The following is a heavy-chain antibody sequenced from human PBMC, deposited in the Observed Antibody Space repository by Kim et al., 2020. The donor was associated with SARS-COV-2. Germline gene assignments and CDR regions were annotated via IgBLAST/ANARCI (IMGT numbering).Heavy chain of an antibody. CDR3: ARSPSSGSYSDY. J-gene: IGHJ4*02. CDR1: GGSISIYY. D-gene: IGHD1-26*01. CDR2: IYMSGST. V-gene: IGHV4-4*07. Sequence: SETLSLTCTVSGGSISIYYWNWIRQPAGKRLEWIGRIYMSGSTSYNPSLKSRVTMSVDTSKNQFSLKLSSVTAADTAVYYCARSPSSGSYSDYWGQGTLVTVSS.